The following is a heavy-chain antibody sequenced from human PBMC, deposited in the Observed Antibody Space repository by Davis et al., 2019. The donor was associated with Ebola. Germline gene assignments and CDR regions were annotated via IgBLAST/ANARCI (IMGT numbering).Heavy chain of an antibody. V-gene: IGHV1-18*04. Sequence: ASVKVSCKASGYTFTGYYMHWVRQAPGQGLEWMGWISAYNGNTNYAQKLQGRVTMTTDTSTSTAYMELRSLRSDDTAVYYCARDRSFDFWSGGAYYYGMDVWGQGTTVTVSS. CDR1: GYTFTGYY. CDR3: ARDRSFDFWSGGAYYYGMDV. J-gene: IGHJ6*02. D-gene: IGHD3-3*01. CDR2: ISAYNGNT.